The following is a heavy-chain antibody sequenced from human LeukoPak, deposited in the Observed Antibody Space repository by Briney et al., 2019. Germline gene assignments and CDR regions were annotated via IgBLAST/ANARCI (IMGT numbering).Heavy chain of an antibody. D-gene: IGHD3-16*01. CDR2: INHSGST. V-gene: IGHV4-34*01. J-gene: IGHJ4*02. CDR3: ARDQGGL. Sequence: PSETLSLTCAVYGGSFSGYYWSWIRQPPGKGLEWIGEINHSGSTNYNPSLKSRVTISVDTSKNQFSLKLSSVTAADTAVYYCARDQGGLWGQGTLVTVSS. CDR1: GGSFSGYY.